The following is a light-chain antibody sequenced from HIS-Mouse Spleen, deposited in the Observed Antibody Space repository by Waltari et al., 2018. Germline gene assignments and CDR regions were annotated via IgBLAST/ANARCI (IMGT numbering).Light chain of an antibody. CDR1: SLRSYY. J-gene: IGLJ1*01. Sequence: SSELTQDPAVSVALGQTVRITCQGDSLRSYYASWYQQKPGQAPVPVIYGKNNRPSVCPDRFSGSSSGNTASLTIAGAQAEDEADYYCNSRDSSGNHLSVFGTGTKVTVL. V-gene: IGLV3-19*01. CDR2: GKN. CDR3: NSRDSSGNHLSV.